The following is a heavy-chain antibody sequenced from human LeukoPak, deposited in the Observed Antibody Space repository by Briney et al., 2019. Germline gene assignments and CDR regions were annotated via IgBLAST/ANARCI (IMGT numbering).Heavy chain of an antibody. V-gene: IGHV3-23*01. J-gene: IGHJ4*02. CDR3: AKRVAYSSTWAYFDY. CDR1: GFTFNSYA. Sequence: PGGSLRLSCAASGFTFNSYAMSWVRQAPGKGLEWVSAITDSGGNTYYADSVKGRFTISRDNSKNTMSLQMNSLRAEDTAVYYCAKRVAYSSTWAYFDYWGQGTLVTVSP. CDR2: ITDSGGNT. D-gene: IGHD6-13*01.